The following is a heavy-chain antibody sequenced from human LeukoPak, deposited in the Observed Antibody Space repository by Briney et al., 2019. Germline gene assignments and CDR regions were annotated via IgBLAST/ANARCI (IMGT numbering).Heavy chain of an antibody. Sequence: PSETLSLTCAVYGRSFNDYYWNWIRQPPGKGLEWIGEINARGDTSYNPSLKSRVTISVDTSKKQFSLRLTSMIAADTALYCCARGQVPAARGYNWFDPWGQGTLVTVSS. V-gene: IGHV4-34*01. CDR3: ARGQVPAARGYNWFDP. CDR2: INARGDT. J-gene: IGHJ5*02. CDR1: GRSFNDYY. D-gene: IGHD2-2*01.